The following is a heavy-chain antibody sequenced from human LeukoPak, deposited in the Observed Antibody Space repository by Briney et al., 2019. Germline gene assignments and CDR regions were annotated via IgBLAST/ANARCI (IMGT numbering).Heavy chain of an antibody. CDR2: INPSGGST. Sequence: ASVKVSCKASGYTFTSYYMHWVRQAPGQGLEWMGIINPSGGSTSYAQKFQGRVTMTRDMSTSTVYMELSSLRSEDTAVYYCARGREYYYDSSGYSYFDYWGQGTLVTVSS. J-gene: IGHJ4*02. CDR1: GYTFTSYY. CDR3: ARGREYYYDSSGYSYFDY. D-gene: IGHD3-22*01. V-gene: IGHV1-46*01.